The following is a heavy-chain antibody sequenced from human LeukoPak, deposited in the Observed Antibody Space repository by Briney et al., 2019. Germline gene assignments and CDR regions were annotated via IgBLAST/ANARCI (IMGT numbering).Heavy chain of an antibody. CDR3: ARDKQPGDN. CDR1: GGSMRGYY. J-gene: IGHJ4*02. CDR2: IYYSGSS. D-gene: IGHD5-18*01. V-gene: IGHV4-59*01. Sequence: PSETLSLTCTVSGGSMRGYYWGWIRRPPGKGLEWIVYIYYSGSSTHNPSLQSRVTMSVDPPKNQFSLKLRSVTAADTAVYYCARDKQPGDNWGPGTLVTVSS.